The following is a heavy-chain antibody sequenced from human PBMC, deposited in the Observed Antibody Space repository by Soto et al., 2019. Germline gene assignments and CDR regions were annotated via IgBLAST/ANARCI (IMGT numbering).Heavy chain of an antibody. CDR3: ARDPTIFRVEGYFDL. V-gene: IGHV3-33*01. CDR1: GFTFSNYG. D-gene: IGHD2-15*01. CDR2: VWFDGSNK. Sequence: PGGSLRLSCAASGFTFSNYGMHWVRQAPGKGLEWVAVVWFDGSNKHYADSVVGRFTISGDNSKNTLSLQMNRLRVGDTAVYYCARDPTIFRVEGYFDLWGRGTLVTVSS. J-gene: IGHJ2*01.